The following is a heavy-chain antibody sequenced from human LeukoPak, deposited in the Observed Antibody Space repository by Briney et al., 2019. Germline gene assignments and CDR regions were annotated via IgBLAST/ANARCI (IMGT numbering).Heavy chain of an antibody. CDR2: ISSSSSTI. CDR3: ARGFYSGSYSYFDY. V-gene: IGHV3-48*01. Sequence: GGSLRLSCAASGFTFSSYGMSWVRQAPGKGLEWVSYISSSSSTIYYADSVKGRFTISRDSAKNSLYLQMNSLRAEDTAVYYCARGFYSGSYSYFDYWGQGTLVTVSS. CDR1: GFTFSSYG. J-gene: IGHJ4*02. D-gene: IGHD1-26*01.